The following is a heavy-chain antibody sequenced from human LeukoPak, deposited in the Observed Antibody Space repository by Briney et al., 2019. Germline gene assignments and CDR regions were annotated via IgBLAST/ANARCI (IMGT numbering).Heavy chain of an antibody. CDR1: GYTFTGYY. CDR3: ASLYDSSGYPFDY. Sequence: ASVKVSCKASGYTFTGYYMHWVRQAPGQGLEWMGWINPNSGGTNYAQKFQGRVTMTRDTSISTAYMELSRLRSDDTAVYYCASLYDSSGYPFDYWGQGTLVTVS. D-gene: IGHD3-22*01. J-gene: IGHJ4*02. CDR2: INPNSGGT. V-gene: IGHV1-2*02.